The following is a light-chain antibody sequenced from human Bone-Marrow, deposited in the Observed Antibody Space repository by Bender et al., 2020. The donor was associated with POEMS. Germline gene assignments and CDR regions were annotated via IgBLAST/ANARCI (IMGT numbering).Light chain of an antibody. CDR1: SSDIDVYKY. V-gene: IGLV2-14*01. CDR2: EVR. J-gene: IGLJ3*02. Sequence: QSALTQPPSASGSPGQTVTISCTGTSSDIDVYKYVSWYQQHPDKAPKLLIYEVRKRPSGVSNRFSGSKSDNTASLTISGLQAEDEADYYCCSYTTTATWVFGGGTKLTVL. CDR3: CSYTTTATWV.